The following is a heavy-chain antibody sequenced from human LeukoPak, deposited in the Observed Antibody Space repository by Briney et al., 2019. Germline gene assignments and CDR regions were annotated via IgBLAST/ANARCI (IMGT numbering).Heavy chain of an antibody. CDR1: GGSISSGSHY. D-gene: IGHD2-2*01. Sequence: PSETLSLTCTVSGGSISSGSHYWSCIRQPAGKELECIGRIYTSGSTNYNPSLKSRVTISVDTSKNQFSLRLSSVTAADTAVYYCARDNSYCSSTSCYYKWFDPWGQGTLVTVSS. CDR3: ARDNSYCSSTSCYYKWFDP. J-gene: IGHJ5*02. V-gene: IGHV4-61*02. CDR2: IYTSGST.